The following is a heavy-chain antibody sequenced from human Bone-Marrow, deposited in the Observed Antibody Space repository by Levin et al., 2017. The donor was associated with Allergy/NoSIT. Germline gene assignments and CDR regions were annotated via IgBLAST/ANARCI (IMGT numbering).Heavy chain of an antibody. D-gene: IGHD6-19*01. CDR1: GGSISSSNW. CDR3: ARVTPKSYYRPQRNSSGWYYFDY. V-gene: IGHV4-4*02. CDR2: IYHSGST. J-gene: IGHJ4*02. Sequence: SETLSLTCAVSGGSISSSNWWSWVRQPPGKGLEWIGEIYHSGSTNYNPSLKSRVTISVDKSKNQFSLKLSSVTAADTAVYYCARVTPKSYYRPQRNSSGWYYFDYWGQGTLVTVSS.